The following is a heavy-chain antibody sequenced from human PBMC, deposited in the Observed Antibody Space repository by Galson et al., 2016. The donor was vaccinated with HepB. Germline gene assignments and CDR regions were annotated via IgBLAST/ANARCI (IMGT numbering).Heavy chain of an antibody. CDR1: GFSFSTYS. CDR3: ANIPRRGPFDY. J-gene: IGHJ4*02. V-gene: IGHV3-48*04. Sequence: SLRLSCAASGFSFSTYSMDWVRQAPGKGLEWVSYISSTSTTIYYADSVKGRFTISRDNAKNSLYLQMNSLRAEDTAVYYCANIPRRGPFDYWGQGTQVNVSS. CDR2: ISSTSTTI. D-gene: IGHD2-21*01.